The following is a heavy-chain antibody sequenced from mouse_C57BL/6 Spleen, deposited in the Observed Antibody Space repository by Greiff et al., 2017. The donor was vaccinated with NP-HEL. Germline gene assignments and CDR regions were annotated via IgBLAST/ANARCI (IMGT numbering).Heavy chain of an antibody. CDR1: GFTFSSYA. V-gene: IGHV5-4*01. CDR3: ARDEDYYGSSWDY. D-gene: IGHD1-1*01. J-gene: IGHJ2*01. Sequence: EVKLVESGGGLVKPGGSLKLSCAASGFTFSSYAMSWVRQTPEKRLEWVATISDGGSYTYYPDNVKGRFTISRDNAKNNLYLQMSHLKSEDTAMYYCARDEDYYGSSWDYWGQGTTLTVSS. CDR2: ISDGGSYT.